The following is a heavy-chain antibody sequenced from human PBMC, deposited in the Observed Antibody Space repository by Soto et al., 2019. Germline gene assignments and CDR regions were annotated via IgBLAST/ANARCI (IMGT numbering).Heavy chain of an antibody. CDR1: GFTFSSYA. Sequence: GGSLRLSCAASGFTFSSYAMHWVCQAPGKGLEWVAVISYDGSNKYYADSVKGRFTISRDNSKNTLYLQMNSLRAEDTAVYYCARDRGYSYGFYYYYYGMDVRGQGTTVTVSS. CDR2: ISYDGSNK. CDR3: ARDRGYSYGFYYYYYGMDV. V-gene: IGHV3-30-3*01. D-gene: IGHD5-18*01. J-gene: IGHJ6*02.